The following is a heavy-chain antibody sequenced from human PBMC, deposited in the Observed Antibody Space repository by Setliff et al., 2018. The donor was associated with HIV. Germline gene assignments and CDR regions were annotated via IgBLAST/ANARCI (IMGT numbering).Heavy chain of an antibody. Sequence: SETLSLTCAVSGYSISSGYYWGWIRQPPGKGLEWIGSIYHSGSTFYNPSLKSRVTISVDTSKNQFSLKLRSVTAADTAVYYCARAYYDSSDYSWVDAFDIWGQGTMVTVSS. CDR1: GYSISSGYY. CDR2: IYHSGST. V-gene: IGHV4-38-2*01. D-gene: IGHD3-22*01. J-gene: IGHJ3*02. CDR3: ARAYYDSSDYSWVDAFDI.